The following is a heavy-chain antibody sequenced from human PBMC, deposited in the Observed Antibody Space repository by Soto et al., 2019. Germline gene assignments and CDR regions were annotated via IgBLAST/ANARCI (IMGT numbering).Heavy chain of an antibody. D-gene: IGHD3-10*01. CDR3: ARESQGLRITMVRGVNYFDY. Sequence: QVQLVQSGAEVKKPGASVKVSCKASGYTFTSYGISWVRQAPGQGLEWMGWISAYNGNTNYAQKLQGRVTMTTDTSTSTAYMELRSLRSDDTAVYYCARESQGLRITMVRGVNYFDYWGQGTLVTVSS. CDR2: ISAYNGNT. CDR1: GYTFTSYG. J-gene: IGHJ4*02. V-gene: IGHV1-18*01.